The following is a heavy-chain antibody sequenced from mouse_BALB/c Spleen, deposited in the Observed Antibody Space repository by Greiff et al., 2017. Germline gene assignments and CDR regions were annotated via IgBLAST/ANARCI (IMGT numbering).Heavy chain of an antibody. CDR3: ARSMITTSAWFAY. J-gene: IGHJ3*01. Sequence: DVQLVESGGGLVQPGGSRKLSCAASGFTFSSFGMHWVRQAPEKGLEWVAYISSGSSTIYYADTVKGRFTISRDNPKNTLFLQMTSLRSEDTAMYDCARSMITTSAWFAYWGQGTLVTVSA. CDR2: ISSGSSTI. D-gene: IGHD2-4*01. CDR1: GFTFSSFG. V-gene: IGHV5-17*02.